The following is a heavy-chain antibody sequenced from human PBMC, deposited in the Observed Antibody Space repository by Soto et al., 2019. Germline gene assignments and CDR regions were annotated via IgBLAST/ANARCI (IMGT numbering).Heavy chain of an antibody. J-gene: IGHJ4*02. D-gene: IGHD1-7*01. CDR1: RGTFSSYP. Sequence: QVQLVQSGAEVKKPGSSVKVSCKASRGTFSSYPISWVRQAPGQGLEWMGRIIPILDITDYAQRFQGRVTITADKSTSTAYMELSSLSSDDTAVYYCARPTSTGTTSGYYFDYWGPGTLVTVSS. V-gene: IGHV1-69*02. CDR3: ARPTSTGTTSGYYFDY. CDR2: IIPILDIT.